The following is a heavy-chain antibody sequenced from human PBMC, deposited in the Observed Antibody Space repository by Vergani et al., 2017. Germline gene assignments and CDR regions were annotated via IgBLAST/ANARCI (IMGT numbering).Heavy chain of an antibody. J-gene: IGHJ5*02. Sequence: QVQLVQSGAEVKKPGSSVKVSCKASVGTFTSYTISWVRQAPGQGLEWMGRIIPILGIANYAQKFQGRVPITADKSTSTAYMELSSLSSEDTAVYYCASAGPSGGWFDPWGQGTLVTVSS. D-gene: IGHD1-26*01. V-gene: IGHV1-69*02. CDR1: VGTFTSYT. CDR2: IIPILGIA. CDR3: ASAGPSGGWFDP.